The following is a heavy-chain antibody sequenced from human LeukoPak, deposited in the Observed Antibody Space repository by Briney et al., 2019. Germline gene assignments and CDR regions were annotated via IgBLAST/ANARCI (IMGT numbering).Heavy chain of an antibody. CDR3: ARDSKDCSSTSCYRLFDY. J-gene: IGHJ4*02. V-gene: IGHV4-61*01. D-gene: IGHD2-2*02. Sequence: SGTLSLTCTVSGGSVSSGSYYWSWIRQPPGKGLEWIGYIYYSGSTNYNPSLKSRVTISVDTSKNQFSLKLSSVTAADTAVYYCARDSKDCSSTSCYRLFDYWGQGTLVTVSS. CDR2: IYYSGST. CDR1: GGSVSSGSYY.